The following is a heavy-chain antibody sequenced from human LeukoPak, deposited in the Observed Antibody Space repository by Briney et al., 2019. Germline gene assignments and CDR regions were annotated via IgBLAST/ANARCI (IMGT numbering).Heavy chain of an antibody. CDR1: GYTFTSYD. J-gene: IGHJ4*02. CDR2: MNPNSGNT. D-gene: IGHD6-19*01. CDR3: ARVSRIGAVADLDY. V-gene: IGHV1-8*01. Sequence: GASVKVSCKASGYTFTSYDINWVRQATGQGLEWMGWMNPNSGNTGYAQKFQGRVTMTRNTSISTAYMELSSLRSEDTAVYYCARVSRIGAVADLDYWGQGTLVTVSS.